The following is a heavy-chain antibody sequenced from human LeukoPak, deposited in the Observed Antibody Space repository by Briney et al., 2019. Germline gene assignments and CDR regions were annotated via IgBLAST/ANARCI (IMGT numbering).Heavy chain of an antibody. CDR1: GFTFSSYS. Sequence: GGSLRLSCAASGFTFSSYSMHWVRQAPGKGLEYVSAISSNGGITYYANSVKGRFTISRDNSKNMLYLQMGSLRAEDMAVYYCARGSRGDYGMDVWGQGTTVTVSS. V-gene: IGHV3-64*01. CDR3: ARGSRGDYGMDV. CDR2: ISSNGGIT. J-gene: IGHJ6*02. D-gene: IGHD3-10*01.